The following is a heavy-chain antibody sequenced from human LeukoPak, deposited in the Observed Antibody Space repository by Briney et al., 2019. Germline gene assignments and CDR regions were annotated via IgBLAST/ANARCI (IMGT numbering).Heavy chain of an antibody. V-gene: IGHV1-2*02. CDR2: INPNSGGT. D-gene: IGHD2-15*01. J-gene: IGHJ4*02. CDR1: GYTFTGYY. Sequence: ASVKVSCKASGYTFTGYYMHWVRQAPGQGLEWMGWINPNSGGTNYAQKFQGRVTMTRDTSISTAYMELSRLRSDDTAVYYCARGHGYCSGGSCPRPGYYFDYWGQGTLVTVSS. CDR3: ARGHGYCSGGSCPRPGYYFDY.